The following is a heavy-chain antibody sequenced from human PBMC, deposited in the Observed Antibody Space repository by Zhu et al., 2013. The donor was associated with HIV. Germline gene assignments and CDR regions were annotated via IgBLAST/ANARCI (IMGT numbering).Heavy chain of an antibody. V-gene: IGHV1-69*01. CDR2: IIPIIGTA. CDR1: GGTFSSYA. CDR3: TRSLGDNRPFDY. Sequence: QVQLVQSGAEVKKPGSSVKVSCKAFGGTFSSYAISWVRQAPGQGLEWMGGIIPIIGTANYAQKFQGRVTITADESTSTTYMELSSLRSEDTAVYYCTRSLGDNRPFDYWGQGTLVTVSS. J-gene: IGHJ4*02. D-gene: IGHD3-16*01.